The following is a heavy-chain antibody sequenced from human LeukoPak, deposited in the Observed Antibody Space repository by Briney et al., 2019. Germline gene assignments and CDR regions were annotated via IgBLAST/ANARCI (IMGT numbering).Heavy chain of an antibody. J-gene: IGHJ4*02. V-gene: IGHV3-74*01. D-gene: IGHD3-16*01. CDR3: ARVRWGGLYYFDY. CDR2: INDDGRST. CDR1: GFTFSSYG. Sequence: GGTLRLSCAASGFTFSSYGMSWVRQAPGKGLEWVSRINDDGRSTSYADSVKGRFTISRDNAKNTLYLQMNSLRAEDTAVYYCARVRWGGLYYFDYWGQGTLVTVSS.